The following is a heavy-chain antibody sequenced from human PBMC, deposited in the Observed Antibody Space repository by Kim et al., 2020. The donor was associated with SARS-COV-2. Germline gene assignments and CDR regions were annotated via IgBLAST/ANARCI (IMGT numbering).Heavy chain of an antibody. Sequence: YYNPSLQSRVTISVDTSKNQFSLKLSSVTAADTAVYYCARGSSGYYVFDYWGQGTLVTVSS. D-gene: IGHD3-22*01. J-gene: IGHJ4*02. CDR3: ARGSSGYYVFDY. V-gene: IGHV4-31*02.